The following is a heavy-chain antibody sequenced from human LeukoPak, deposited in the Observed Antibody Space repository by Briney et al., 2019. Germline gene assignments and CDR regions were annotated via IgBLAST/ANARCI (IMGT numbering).Heavy chain of an antibody. Sequence: ASVKVSCKASGYTFTSYGISWVRQAPGQGLEWMGWISAYNGNTNYAQKLQGRVTMTTDTSTSTAYMELRSLRSEDTAVYYCARVSDYYDSSGQGWFDPWGQGTLVTVSS. CDR3: ARVSDYYDSSGQGWFDP. V-gene: IGHV1-18*01. CDR1: GYTFTSYG. J-gene: IGHJ5*02. D-gene: IGHD3-22*01. CDR2: ISAYNGNT.